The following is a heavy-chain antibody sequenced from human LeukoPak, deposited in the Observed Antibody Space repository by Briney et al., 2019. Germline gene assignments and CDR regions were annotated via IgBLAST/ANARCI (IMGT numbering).Heavy chain of an antibody. CDR1: GGSFSGYY. V-gene: IGHV4-34*01. CDR2: INHSGST. Sequence: SETLSLTCAVYGGSFSGYYWSWIRQPPGNGLESIGEINHSGSTNYNPSLKSRVTISVDTSKNQFSLKLSSVTAADTAVYYCARGVRGEAAAGTSNWFDPWGQGTLVTVSS. CDR3: ARGVRGEAAAGTSNWFDP. J-gene: IGHJ5*02. D-gene: IGHD6-13*01.